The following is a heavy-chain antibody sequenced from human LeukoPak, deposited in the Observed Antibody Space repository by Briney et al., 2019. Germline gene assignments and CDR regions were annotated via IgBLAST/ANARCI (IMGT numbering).Heavy chain of an antibody. Sequence: SETLSLTCAVYGGSFSGYYWSWIRQPPGKGLEWIGEINHSGSTNYNPSLKSRVTISVDTSKNQFSLKLSSVTAADTAVYYCAISYYYYYYMDVWGKGTTVTISS. CDR3: AISYYYYYYMDV. J-gene: IGHJ6*03. CDR1: GGSFSGYY. V-gene: IGHV4-34*01. CDR2: INHSGST.